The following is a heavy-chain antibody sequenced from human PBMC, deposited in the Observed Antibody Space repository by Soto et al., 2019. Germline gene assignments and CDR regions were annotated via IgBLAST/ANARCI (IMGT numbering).Heavy chain of an antibody. J-gene: IGHJ4*02. D-gene: IGHD3-10*01. CDR3: ARSGPPAGY. CDR2: ISAYNGNM. CDR1: GYTFTSYA. Sequence: QVQLVQSGAEVKKPGASVKVSCKASGYTFTSYAISWVRQAPGQGLEWMGWISAYNGNMNYAQKLQGRVTMTTDTSTTTGYMERRRRSSDDTAVYYCARSGPPAGYWGQGTVVTVSS. V-gene: IGHV1-18*01.